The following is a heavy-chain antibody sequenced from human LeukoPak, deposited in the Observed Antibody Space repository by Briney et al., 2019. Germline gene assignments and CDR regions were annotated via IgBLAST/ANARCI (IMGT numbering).Heavy chain of an antibody. Sequence: SETLSLNCSVSGGSISSYYWSWIRQPPGKGLEWIGYIYYSGSTNYNPSLKSRVTISLDTSKNQFSLKLTSVTAADTAVYYCATFRPYDSSGPTPFDIWGQGTMVTVSS. CDR1: GGSISSYY. CDR3: ATFRPYDSSGPTPFDI. D-gene: IGHD3-22*01. V-gene: IGHV4-59*01. CDR2: IYYSGST. J-gene: IGHJ3*02.